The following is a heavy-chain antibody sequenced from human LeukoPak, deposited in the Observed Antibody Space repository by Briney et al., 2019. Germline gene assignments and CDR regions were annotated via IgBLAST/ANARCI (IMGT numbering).Heavy chain of an antibody. CDR1: GFTFSGYE. CDR2: ISSSSSYI. J-gene: IGHJ4*02. D-gene: IGHD5-24*01. V-gene: IGHV3-21*01. Sequence: PGGSLRLSCAASGFTFSGYEMNWVRQAPGKGLEWVSSISSSSSYIYFANSVRGRFTIYRDNAKNSLYLQMNSLRAEDTAVYYCAKDSPSRTATTEVPVDYWGQGTLVTVSS. CDR3: AKDSPSRTATTEVPVDY.